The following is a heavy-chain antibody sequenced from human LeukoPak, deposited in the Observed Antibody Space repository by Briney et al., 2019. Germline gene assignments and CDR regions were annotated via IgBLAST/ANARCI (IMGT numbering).Heavy chain of an antibody. CDR2: IKSKTDGGTT. V-gene: IGHV3-15*01. CDR1: GFTFSNAW. D-gene: IGHD1-26*01. CDR3: ASGEWELLEY. Sequence: PGGSLRLSCAASGFTFSNAWMSWVRQAPGKGLEWVGRIKSKTDGGTTDYAAFVKGRFSISRDDSKNTLSLQMNSLKTEDTAVCYCASGEWELLEYWGQGTLVTVSS. J-gene: IGHJ4*02.